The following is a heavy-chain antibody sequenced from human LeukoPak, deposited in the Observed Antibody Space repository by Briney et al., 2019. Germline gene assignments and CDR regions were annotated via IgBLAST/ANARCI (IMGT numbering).Heavy chain of an antibody. CDR2: ISSSSSYI. J-gene: IGHJ6*02. V-gene: IGHV3-21*01. CDR3: ARDRGLYDILTGYFRYYYYYYGMDV. Sequence: PGGSLRLSCAASGFTFSSYSMNWVRQAPGKGLEWASSISSSSSYIYYADSVKGRFTISRDNAKNSLYLQMNSLRAEDTAVYYCARDRGLYDILTGYFRYYYYYYGMDVWGQGTTVTVSS. D-gene: IGHD3-9*01. CDR1: GFTFSSYS.